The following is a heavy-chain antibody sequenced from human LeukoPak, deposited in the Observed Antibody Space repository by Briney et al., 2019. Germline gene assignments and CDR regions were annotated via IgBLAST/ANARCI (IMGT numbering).Heavy chain of an antibody. CDR1: GYTFTTYY. CDR2: INPTGGTT. V-gene: IGHV1-46*01. Sequence: ASVKVSCKASGYTFTTYYMHWVRQAPGQRLEWMAIINPTGGTTDYAQKFHGRITVTRDTSTSTVYMELTSLTPEDTAVDYCARDALSYDYSWGSYRHVGIHPWGQGTLVTVSS. J-gene: IGHJ5*02. CDR3: ARDALSYDYSWGSYRHVGIHP. D-gene: IGHD3-16*02.